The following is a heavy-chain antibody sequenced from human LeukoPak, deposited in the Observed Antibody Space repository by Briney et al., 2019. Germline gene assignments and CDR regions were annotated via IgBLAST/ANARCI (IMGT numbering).Heavy chain of an antibody. CDR1: GGSISSGDYY. Sequence: SETLSLTCTVSGGSISSGDYYWSWIREPRGKGLELICYIYYTGSTYYNPSLKRRVTISVDTSKNQFSLKLSSVTAADTAVYYCARDLPTTAFDIWGQGTMVTVSS. V-gene: IGHV4-30-4*08. D-gene: IGHD1-7*01. J-gene: IGHJ3*02. CDR2: IYYTGST. CDR3: ARDLPTTAFDI.